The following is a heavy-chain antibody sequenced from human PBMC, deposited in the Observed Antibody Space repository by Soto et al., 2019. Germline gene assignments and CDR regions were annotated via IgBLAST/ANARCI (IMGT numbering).Heavy chain of an antibody. CDR3: ARESRAPLTTVTTHFDY. Sequence: EVQLVESGGGLVKPGGSLRLSCAASGFTFSSYSMNWVRQAPGKGLEWVSSISSSSSYIYYADSVKGRFTISGDNAKNSLYLQMNSLRAEDTAVYYCARESRAPLTTVTTHFDYWGQGTLVTVSS. J-gene: IGHJ4*02. CDR1: GFTFSSYS. D-gene: IGHD4-17*01. CDR2: ISSSSSYI. V-gene: IGHV3-21*01.